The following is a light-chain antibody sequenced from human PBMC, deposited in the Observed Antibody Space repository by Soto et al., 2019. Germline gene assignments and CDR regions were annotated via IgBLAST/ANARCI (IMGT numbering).Light chain of an antibody. V-gene: IGLV2-14*01. Sequence: QSALTQPASVSGSPGQSITISCTGTSSDIGTYNSVSWYQQHAGKVPKLMIYDVTNRPSGVSDRLSGSKSGNMASLTISGLQAEDEADYYCTSYTTSSTLVFGGGTKLTVL. J-gene: IGLJ2*01. CDR3: TSYTTSSTLV. CDR2: DVT. CDR1: SSDIGTYNS.